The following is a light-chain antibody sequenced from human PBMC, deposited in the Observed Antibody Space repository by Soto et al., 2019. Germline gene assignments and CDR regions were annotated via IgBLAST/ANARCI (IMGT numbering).Light chain of an antibody. CDR1: QSISNY. Sequence: DIRMTQSPSSLSASVGDGVTITCRPSQSISNYLNWYHQRPGKAPKLLIYAASALQTGVSSRFSGRGFGTQFTLTINDLQPEDSGTYFCHQGLSSSTFGQGTRL. J-gene: IGKJ5*01. CDR3: HQGLSSST. CDR2: AAS. V-gene: IGKV1-39*01.